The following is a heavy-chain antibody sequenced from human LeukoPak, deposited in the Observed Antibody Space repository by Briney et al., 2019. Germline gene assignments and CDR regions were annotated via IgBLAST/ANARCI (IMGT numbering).Heavy chain of an antibody. V-gene: IGHV1-46*01. Sequence: ASVKVSCKASGYTFTSYYMHWVRQAPGQGLEWMGIINPSGGSTSYAQKFQGRVTMTRDTSTSTVYIELSSLRSEDTAVYYCARDVEAYYYDSSGYNSGAFDIWGQGTMVTVSS. CDR1: GYTFTSYY. CDR3: ARDVEAYYYDSSGYNSGAFDI. D-gene: IGHD3-22*01. J-gene: IGHJ3*02. CDR2: INPSGGST.